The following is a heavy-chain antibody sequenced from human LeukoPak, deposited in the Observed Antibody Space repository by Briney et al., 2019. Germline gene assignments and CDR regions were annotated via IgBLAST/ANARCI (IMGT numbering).Heavy chain of an antibody. Sequence: GGSLRLSCVPFGLTVSTNYMTWVRQAPGKGLEWVSTIYIGGNTYHADSVKGRFTISRDSSKNTLYLQMNSLRAEDTAVYYCARDWSVTSGRGLDYWGQGTLVTVSS. CDR2: IYIGGNT. D-gene: IGHD1-26*01. CDR1: GLTVSTNY. V-gene: IGHV3-53*01. J-gene: IGHJ4*02. CDR3: ARDWSVTSGRGLDY.